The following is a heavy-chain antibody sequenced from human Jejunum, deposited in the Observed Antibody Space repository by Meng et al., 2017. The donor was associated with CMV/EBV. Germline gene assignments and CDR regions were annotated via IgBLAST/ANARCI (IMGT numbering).Heavy chain of an antibody. V-gene: IGHV7-4-1*02. D-gene: IGHD6-19*01. J-gene: IGHJ5*02. CDR1: GYTFSSLP. CDR2: LRPDTGHP. Sequence: SCKASGYTFSSLPLPCVRPAPGQGLESIGSLRPDTGHPPYAQGFTGRFVFSLDTSVSTAYLQISSLKAEDTAVYYCARGAVAGSFDPWGQGTLVTVSS. CDR3: ARGAVAGSFDP.